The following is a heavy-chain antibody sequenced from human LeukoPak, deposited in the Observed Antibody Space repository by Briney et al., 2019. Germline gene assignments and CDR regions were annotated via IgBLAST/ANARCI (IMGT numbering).Heavy chain of an antibody. CDR1: GYTFTSYD. V-gene: IGHV1-8*01. Sequence: GASVKVSCKASGYTFTSYDINWVRQATGQGLEWMEWMNPNSGNTGYAQKFQGRVTMTRNTSISTAYMELSSLRSEDTAVYYCASYSSSWYGYYYYYGMDVWGQGTTVTVSS. CDR2: MNPNSGNT. CDR3: ASYSSSWYGYYYYYGMDV. D-gene: IGHD6-13*01. J-gene: IGHJ6*02.